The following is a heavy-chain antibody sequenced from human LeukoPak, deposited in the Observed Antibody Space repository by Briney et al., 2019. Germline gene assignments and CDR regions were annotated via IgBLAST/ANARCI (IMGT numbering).Heavy chain of an antibody. V-gene: IGHV3-48*03. J-gene: IGHJ4*02. D-gene: IGHD3-3*01. CDR1: GFTFSSYE. CDR3: ASANFWSGYSFDY. Sequence: GGSLRLSCAASGFTFSSYEMNWVRQAPGKGLEWVSYISSSGSTIYYADSVKGRFTISRDNAKNSLYLQMNSLRAEDTAVYYCASANFWSGYSFDYWGQGTLVTVSS. CDR2: ISSSGSTI.